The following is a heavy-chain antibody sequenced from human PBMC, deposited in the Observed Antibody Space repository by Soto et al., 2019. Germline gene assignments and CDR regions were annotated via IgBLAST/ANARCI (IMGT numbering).Heavy chain of an antibody. V-gene: IGHV3-23*01. Sequence: EVQLLESGGGLVQPGGSLRLSCAASGFTFSSYAMRWVRQAPVKGLEWVSAISGSGGSTYYADSVKGRFTISRDNSKNTLYLQMNSLSAEDTAVYYCARRGSGSYYDYWGQGDLVTVPS. J-gene: IGHJ4*02. CDR1: GFTFSSYA. CDR2: ISGSGGST. D-gene: IGHD1-26*01. CDR3: ARRGSGSYYDY.